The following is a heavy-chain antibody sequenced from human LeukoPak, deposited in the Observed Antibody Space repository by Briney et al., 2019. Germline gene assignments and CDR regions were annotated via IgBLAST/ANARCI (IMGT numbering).Heavy chain of an antibody. Sequence: PGGSLRLSCAASGFTFSDYYMSWIRQAPGKGLEWVSYISSSGSTIYYADSVKGRFTISRDNAKNSLYLQMNSLRAEDTAVYYCARDIVVVPAAVGLKQSFDYWGQGTLVTVSS. V-gene: IGHV3-11*04. CDR3: ARDIVVVPAAVGLKQSFDY. CDR2: ISSSGSTI. J-gene: IGHJ4*02. CDR1: GFTFSDYY. D-gene: IGHD2-2*01.